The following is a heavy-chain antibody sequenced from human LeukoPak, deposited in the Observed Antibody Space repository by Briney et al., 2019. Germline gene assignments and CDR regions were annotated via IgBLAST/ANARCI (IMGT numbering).Heavy chain of an antibody. CDR1: GFTFDDYA. D-gene: IGHD3-10*01. Sequence: GGSLRFSCAASGFTFDDYAMHWVRQAPGKGLDWVSGISWNSGSVGYADSVKGRFTISRDNAKNSLYLQMNSLRAEDMALYYCTKDGGSGSYYSPSHFDYWGQGTLVTVSS. J-gene: IGHJ4*02. CDR3: TKDGGSGSYYSPSHFDY. V-gene: IGHV3-9*03. CDR2: ISWNSGSV.